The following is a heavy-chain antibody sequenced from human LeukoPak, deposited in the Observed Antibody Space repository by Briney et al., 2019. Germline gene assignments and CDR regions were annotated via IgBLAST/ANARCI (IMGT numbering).Heavy chain of an antibody. CDR3: ARLGPFVPGIYHLDS. V-gene: IGHV4-59*01. J-gene: IGHJ1*01. D-gene: IGHD2-2*01. Sequence: SETLSLTCTVSGGSMSTNYWSWIRQSPGKRLEWIGYIHSRGSTDYNPSPKSRLRISVDTSKNQFSLRLSSVTAADTAKYYCARLGPFVPGIYHLDSWGPGTLVTVSS. CDR1: GGSMSTNY. CDR2: IHSRGST.